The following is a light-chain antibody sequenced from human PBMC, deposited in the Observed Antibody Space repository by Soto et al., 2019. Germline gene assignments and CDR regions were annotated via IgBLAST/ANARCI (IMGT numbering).Light chain of an antibody. CDR1: KLGDKY. J-gene: IGLJ1*01. V-gene: IGLV3-1*01. CDR2: QDS. CDR3: QAWDSSTLYV. Sequence: SYELTQPPSVSVSPGQTASITCSGDKLGDKYACWYQQKPGQSPVLVIYQDSKRPSGIPERFSGSNSGNTATVTISGTQAMDEADYYCQAWDSSTLYVFGTGTKLTVL.